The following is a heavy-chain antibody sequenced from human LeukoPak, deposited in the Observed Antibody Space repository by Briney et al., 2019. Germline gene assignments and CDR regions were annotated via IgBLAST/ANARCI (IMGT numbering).Heavy chain of an antibody. CDR1: GGSISISNW. V-gene: IGHV4-4*02. CDR3: ARVNINNWHSCDY. D-gene: IGHD1-1*01. CDR2: IYHSGSP. Sequence: SETLSLTCAVSGGSISISNWWSWVRQPPGKGLEWIGEIYHSGSPNYNPSLKSRVTISVDESRNHLSLNLSSVTAADTAVYYCARVNINNWHSCDYWGQGTLVTVSS. J-gene: IGHJ4*02.